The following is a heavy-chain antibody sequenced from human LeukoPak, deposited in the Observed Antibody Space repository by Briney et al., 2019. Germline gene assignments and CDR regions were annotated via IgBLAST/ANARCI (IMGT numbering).Heavy chain of an antibody. CDR3: AKWGDYDVLTGYYDSDY. Sequence: GASLRLSCAASGFSFSNYAMSWVRQVPGKGLEWVSAISGRDDSTYYADSVKGRFTISRDTSKNTLYLQMNSLRAEDTSVYYCAKWGDYDVLTGYYDSDYWGQGTLVTVSS. CDR2: ISGRDDST. D-gene: IGHD3-9*01. V-gene: IGHV3-23*01. CDR1: GFSFSNYA. J-gene: IGHJ4*02.